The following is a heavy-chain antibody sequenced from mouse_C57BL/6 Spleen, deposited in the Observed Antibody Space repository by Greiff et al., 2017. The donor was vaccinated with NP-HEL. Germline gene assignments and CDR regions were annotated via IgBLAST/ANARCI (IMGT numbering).Heavy chain of an antibody. CDR2: IDPSDSYT. V-gene: IGHV1-50*01. CDR1: GYTFTSYW. Sequence: QVQLQQPGAELVKPGASVKLSCKASGYTFTSYWMQWVKQRPGQGLEWIGEIDPSDSYTNYNQKFKGKATLTVDTSSSTAYMQLSSLTSEDSAVYYCARYGTGGYLDVWGTGTTVTVSS. J-gene: IGHJ1*03. D-gene: IGHD4-1*01. CDR3: ARYGTGGYLDV.